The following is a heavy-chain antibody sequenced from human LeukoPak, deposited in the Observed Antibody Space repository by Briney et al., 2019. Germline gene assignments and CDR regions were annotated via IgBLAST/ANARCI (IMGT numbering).Heavy chain of an antibody. CDR3: ASQNMEWELLAFDY. V-gene: IGHV1-2*06. Sequence: ASVKVSCKASGYTFTVYYMHWLRQAPGQGLEWMGRINPNNGRTNYAQNFQGRVTMTRDTSISTAYMELSSLISDDTAVYYCASQNMEWELLAFDYWGQGTLVTVSS. CDR1: GYTFTVYY. D-gene: IGHD1-26*01. J-gene: IGHJ4*02. CDR2: INPNNGRT.